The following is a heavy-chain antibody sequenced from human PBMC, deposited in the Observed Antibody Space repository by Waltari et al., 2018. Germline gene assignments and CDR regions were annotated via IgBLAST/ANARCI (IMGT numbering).Heavy chain of an antibody. CDR3: ARGRYYDSSGYLYYYYGMDV. CDR2: IIPIFGTA. CDR1: GGTFSSYA. J-gene: IGHJ6*02. Sequence: QVQLVHSGAEVKKPGSSVKVSCKASGGTFSSYAISWVRQAPGQGLAWMGGIIPIFGTANYAQKFQGSVTITTDESTSTAYMGLSSLRSEDTAVYYCARGRYYDSSGYLYYYYGMDVWGQGTTVTVSS. D-gene: IGHD3-22*01. V-gene: IGHV1-69*05.